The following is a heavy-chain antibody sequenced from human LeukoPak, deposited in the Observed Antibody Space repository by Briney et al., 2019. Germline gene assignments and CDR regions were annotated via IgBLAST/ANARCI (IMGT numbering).Heavy chain of an antibody. CDR2: ISGSGGST. CDR1: GFTFSSYW. Sequence: GGSLRLSCAASGFTFSSYWMHWVRQAPGKGLEWVSGISGSGGSTYYADSVKGRFTISRDNSKNTLYLQMNSLRVEDTAVYYCAKGNTIFGDVFNYCYYYGMDVWGQGTTVTVSS. CDR3: AKGNTIFGDVFNYCYYYGMDV. D-gene: IGHD3-3*01. J-gene: IGHJ6*02. V-gene: IGHV3-23*01.